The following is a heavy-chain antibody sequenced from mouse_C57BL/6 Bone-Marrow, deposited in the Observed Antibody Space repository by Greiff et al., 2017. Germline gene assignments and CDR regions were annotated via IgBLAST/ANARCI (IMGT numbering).Heavy chain of an antibody. Sequence: VKLQQSGPELVKPGASVKISCKASGYTFTDYYMNWVKKSHGKSLEWIGDINPNNGGTSYNQKFKGKATLTVDKSSSTAYMELRSLTSEDSAVYYCARLYYCSSYAYYAMDYWGQGTSVTVSS. V-gene: IGHV1-26*01. CDR2: INPNNGGT. CDR3: ARLYYCSSYAYYAMDY. D-gene: IGHD1-1*01. CDR1: GYTFTDYY. J-gene: IGHJ4*01.